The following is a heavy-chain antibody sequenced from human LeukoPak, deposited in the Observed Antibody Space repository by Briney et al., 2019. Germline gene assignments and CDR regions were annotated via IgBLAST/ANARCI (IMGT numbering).Heavy chain of an antibody. CDR3: AGDDSSGYFFDF. D-gene: IGHD3-22*01. J-gene: IGHJ4*02. V-gene: IGHV3-48*01. Sequence: GGSLRLSCGASGFTFNSYNMNWVRQAPGKGLEWVSYISSSSSIIYYTDSVKGRFTISRDNAKNSLYLRMNSLRAEDTAMYFCAGDDSSGYFFDFWGQGTLVTVSS. CDR2: ISSSSSII. CDR1: GFTFNSYN.